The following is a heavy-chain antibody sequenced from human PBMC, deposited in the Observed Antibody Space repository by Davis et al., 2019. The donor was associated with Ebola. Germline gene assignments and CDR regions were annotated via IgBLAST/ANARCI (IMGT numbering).Heavy chain of an antibody. CDR3: ARVRWTSGYYFDY. CDR2: ISYDGSNK. Sequence: GESLKISCAASELTFRSYTMNWVRQAPGKGLEWVAVISYDGSNKYYADSVKGRFTISRDNSKNTLYLQMNSLRAEDTAVYYCARVRWTSGYYFDYWGQGTLVTVSS. V-gene: IGHV3-30-3*01. D-gene: IGHD3-22*01. CDR1: ELTFRSYT. J-gene: IGHJ4*02.